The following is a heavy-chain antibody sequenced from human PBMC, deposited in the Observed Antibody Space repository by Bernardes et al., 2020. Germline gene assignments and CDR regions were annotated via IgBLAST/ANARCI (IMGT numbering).Heavy chain of an antibody. CDR2: INSDGSDI. V-gene: IGHV3-74*01. CDR1: GFSLNNHW. D-gene: IGHD4-17*01. CDR3: ARKGYYGDYPLDY. J-gene: IGHJ4*02. Sequence: GGSLRLSCVASGFSLNNHWMHWVRQVPGKGLVWVSRINSDGSDITYADSVKGRFTIARDNAKNTLYLEMNSLRDEDTGLYYCARKGYYGDYPLDYWGQGTLVTVSS.